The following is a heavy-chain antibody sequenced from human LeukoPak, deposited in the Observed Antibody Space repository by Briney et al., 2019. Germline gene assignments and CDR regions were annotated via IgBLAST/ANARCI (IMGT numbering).Heavy chain of an antibody. CDR2: IYPGDSDT. V-gene: IGHV5-51*01. Sequence: GESLQISCKGSGYIFTSYWIGWVRQMPGKGLEWMGIIYPGDSDTGYSPSFQGQVTISADKSISTAYLQWSSLKASDSAMYYCASPSIYDSSGYYAFDIWGQGTMVTVSS. J-gene: IGHJ3*02. CDR1: GYIFTSYW. CDR3: ASPSIYDSSGYYAFDI. D-gene: IGHD3-22*01.